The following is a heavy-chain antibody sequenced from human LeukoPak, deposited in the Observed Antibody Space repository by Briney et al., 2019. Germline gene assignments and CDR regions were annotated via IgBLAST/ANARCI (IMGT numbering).Heavy chain of an antibody. J-gene: IGHJ4*02. Sequence: GASVKVSFKASGYRFTTDMYTIHWLRQAPGHRLEWMGWINAGNGNTKYSQKFQGRVTITGDTSARTVYMEVSSLVSEDTAVYYCARDSDSSGCSWVYWGQGTLVTVSS. V-gene: IGHV1-3*01. CDR3: ARDSDSSGCSWVY. D-gene: IGHD6-19*01. CDR2: INAGNGNT. CDR1: GYRFTTDMYT.